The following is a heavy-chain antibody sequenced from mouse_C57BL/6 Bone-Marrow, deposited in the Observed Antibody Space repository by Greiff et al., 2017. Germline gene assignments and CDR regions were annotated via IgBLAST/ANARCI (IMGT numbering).Heavy chain of an antibody. CDR3: ARRGYYALYYFDY. V-gene: IGHV3-6*01. Sequence: EVKLVESGPGLVKPSQSLSLTCSVTGYSITSGYYWNWIRQFPGNKLEWMGYISYDGSNNYNPSLQNRISITRDTSKNQFFLKLNSVTTEDTAMYYCARRGYYALYYFDYWGQGTTLTVSS. CDR1: GYSITSGYY. D-gene: IGHD2-3*01. J-gene: IGHJ2*01. CDR2: ISYDGSN.